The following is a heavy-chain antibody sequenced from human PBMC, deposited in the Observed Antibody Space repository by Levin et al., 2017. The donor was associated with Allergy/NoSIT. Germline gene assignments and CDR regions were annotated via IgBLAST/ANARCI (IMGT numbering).Heavy chain of an antibody. V-gene: IGHV3-48*03. CDR3: ARRYDF. CDR2: GGTI. Sequence: GGTIYYADSVKGRFTISRDNAKNSLYLQMNSLRAEDTAVYYGARRYDFWGQGILVTVSS. J-gene: IGHJ4*02.